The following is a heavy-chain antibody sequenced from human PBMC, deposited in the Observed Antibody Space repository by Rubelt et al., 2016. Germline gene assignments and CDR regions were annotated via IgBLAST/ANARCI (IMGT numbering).Heavy chain of an antibody. Sequence: GSTGYADSVKGRFTISRDNAKNSLYLQMNSLRAEDTALYNCARATVAGYWYFDLWGRGTLVTVSS. V-gene: IGHV3-20*01. D-gene: IGHD6-19*01. J-gene: IGHJ2*01. CDR2: GST. CDR3: ARATVAGYWYFDL.